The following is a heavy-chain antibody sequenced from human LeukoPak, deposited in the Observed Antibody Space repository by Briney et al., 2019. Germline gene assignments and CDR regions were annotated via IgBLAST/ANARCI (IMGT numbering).Heavy chain of an antibody. V-gene: IGHV3-48*03. J-gene: IGHJ3*02. CDR3: ARSPYSGSYYGDALDI. CDR2: ISSSGSTI. CDR1: GFTFTIYE. D-gene: IGHD1-26*01. Sequence: GGSLRLSCTASGFTFTIYEMNWVRQAPGKGLEWVSYISSSGSTIYHADSVKGRFTISRDNAKNSLYLQMNSLRGEDTAVYYCARSPYSGSYYGDALDIWGQGTMVIVPS.